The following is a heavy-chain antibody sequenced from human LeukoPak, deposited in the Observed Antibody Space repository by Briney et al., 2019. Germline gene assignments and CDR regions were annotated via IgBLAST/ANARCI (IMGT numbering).Heavy chain of an antibody. CDR1: GGTFSSYA. Sequence: GASVKVSCKASGGTFSSYAISWVRQAPGQGLEWMGGIIPIFGTANYAQKFQGRVTITTGESTSTACMELSSLRSEDTAVYYCARDRTEQQLVSGYWFDPWGQGTLVTVSS. CDR2: IIPIFGTA. V-gene: IGHV1-69*05. D-gene: IGHD6-13*01. CDR3: ARDRTEQQLVSGYWFDP. J-gene: IGHJ5*02.